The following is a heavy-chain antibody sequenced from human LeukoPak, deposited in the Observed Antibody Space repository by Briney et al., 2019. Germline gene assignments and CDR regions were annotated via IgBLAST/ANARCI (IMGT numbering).Heavy chain of an antibody. CDR1: GFIVSSNH. D-gene: IGHD5-18*01. CDR2: IYSGGGT. V-gene: IGHV3-53*01. Sequence: GGSLRLSCAASGFIVSSNHMSWVRQAPGKGLEWVSVIYSGGGTYYADSVKGRFTISRGKSKNTLYLQMNSLRAEDTALFYCAARWGYNGFDIWGQGTMVAVPS. J-gene: IGHJ3*02. CDR3: AARWGYNGFDI.